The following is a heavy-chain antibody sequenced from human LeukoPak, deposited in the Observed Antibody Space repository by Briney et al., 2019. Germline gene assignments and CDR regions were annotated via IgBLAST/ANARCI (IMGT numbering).Heavy chain of an antibody. CDR1: GYTFTSYY. CDR2: INPSGGST. D-gene: IGHD3-9*01. J-gene: IGHJ5*02. CDR3: ARTYYDILTGYRNWFDP. Sequence: VASVKVSCKASGYTFTSYYIRWVRQAPGQGLEWMGLINPSGGSTNYAQKFQGRVTMTRDTSISTAYMELSRLRSDDTAVYYCARTYYDILTGYRNWFDPWGQGTLVTVSS. V-gene: IGHV1-2*02.